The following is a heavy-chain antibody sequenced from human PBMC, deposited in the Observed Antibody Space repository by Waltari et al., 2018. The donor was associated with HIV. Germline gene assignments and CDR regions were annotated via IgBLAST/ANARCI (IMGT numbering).Heavy chain of an antibody. CDR3: AIAAGYILY. D-gene: IGHD6-13*01. V-gene: IGHV3-48*03. CDR2: MISIGSPK. CDR1: GFTFSSYE. Sequence: EVQLVESGGGLVQPGGSLRLSCAASGFTFSSYELNWVCQAPGKRLEWVSYMISIGSPKYYADSLKGRFTISRDNAKNSLYLQMNSLRVEETAVYYCAIAAGYILYWGQGTLVTVSS. J-gene: IGHJ4*02.